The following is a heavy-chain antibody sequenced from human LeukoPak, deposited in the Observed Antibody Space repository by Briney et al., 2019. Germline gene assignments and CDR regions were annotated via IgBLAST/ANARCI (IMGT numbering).Heavy chain of an antibody. CDR1: GFTFSSYS. J-gene: IGHJ4*02. CDR2: ISSSSSYI. CDR3: ARDPSGYSYVYCFDY. D-gene: IGHD5-18*01. Sequence: WGSLRLSCAASGFTFSSYSMNWVRQAPGKGLEWVSSISSSSSYIYYADSVKGRFTISRDNAKNSLYLQMNSLRAEDTAVYYCARDPSGYSYVYCFDYWGQGTLVTVSS. V-gene: IGHV3-21*01.